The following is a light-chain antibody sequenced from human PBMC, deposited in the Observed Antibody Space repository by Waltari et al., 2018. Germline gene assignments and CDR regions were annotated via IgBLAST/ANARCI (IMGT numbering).Light chain of an antibody. CDR2: AVS. CDR3: SSYAGSSRGV. CDR1: SSDVGNYKR. J-gene: IGLJ2*01. Sequence: QSALTQPASVSGSPGQSITISCTGTSSDVGNYKRVSWYHQHPGKAPKLMIYAVSNLPSWVSARFSCSKSGDMAALTISGLQPEDEAEYCCSSYAGSSRGVFGGGTKVTVL. V-gene: IGLV2-23*02.